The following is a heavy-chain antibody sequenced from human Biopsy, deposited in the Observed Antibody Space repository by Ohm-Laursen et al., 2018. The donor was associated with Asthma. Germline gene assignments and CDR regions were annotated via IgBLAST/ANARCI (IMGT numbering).Heavy chain of an antibody. CDR2: IWYDGSNK. CDR1: GFTFSSYG. CDR3: ARKARHGDYDFDY. J-gene: IGHJ4*02. D-gene: IGHD4-17*01. V-gene: IGHV3-33*01. Sequence: SLRLSCAASGFTFSSYGMHWVRQAPGKGLEWGAVIWYDGSNKYYADSVKGRFTISRDNSKNTLYLQMNSLRAEETAVYYCARKARHGDYDFDYWGQGTLVTVSS.